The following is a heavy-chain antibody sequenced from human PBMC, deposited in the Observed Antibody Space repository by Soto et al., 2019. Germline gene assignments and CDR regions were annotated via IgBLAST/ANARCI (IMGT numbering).Heavy chain of an antibody. CDR1: GGSISSYY. CDR3: VRQGIGVLHGLVDV. D-gene: IGHD3-10*01. Sequence: SETLSLTCTVSGGSISSYYWSRIRQAPGKGLEWIGYIYYSGITNYNPSLKSRVTISVDTSKNQFSLKLSSVTAADTAVYYCVRQGIGVLHGLVDVWGQGTTVTVSS. V-gene: IGHV4-59*08. J-gene: IGHJ6*02. CDR2: IYYSGIT.